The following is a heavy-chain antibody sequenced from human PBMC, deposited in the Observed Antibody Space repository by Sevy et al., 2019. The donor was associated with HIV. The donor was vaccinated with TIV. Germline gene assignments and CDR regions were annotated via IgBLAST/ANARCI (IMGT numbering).Heavy chain of an antibody. V-gene: IGHV4-30-4*01. Sequence: SETLSLTCTVSGGSISSGDYYWSWIRQPPGKGLEWIGYIYYSGSTYYNPSLKSRVTISVDTSKNQFSLKLSSVTAADTAVYYCARTQPGYSGYDTGYYYYDMDVWGQGTTVTVSS. J-gene: IGHJ6*02. D-gene: IGHD5-12*01. CDR2: IYYSGST. CDR3: ARTQPGYSGYDTGYYYYDMDV. CDR1: GGSISSGDYY.